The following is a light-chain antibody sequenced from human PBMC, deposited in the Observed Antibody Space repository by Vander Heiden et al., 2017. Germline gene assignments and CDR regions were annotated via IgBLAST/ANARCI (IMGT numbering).Light chain of an antibody. CDR2: AAS. CDR3: QQSYSTPWT. CDR1: QSISSY. V-gene: IGKV1-39*01. Sequence: DIKMTQYPSSLSASVGDRVTITCRASQSISSYLNWYQQKPGKAPKLLIYAASSLQSGVPSRFSGSGSGTDFTLTISSLQPEDFATYYCQQSYSTPWTFGQGTKVEIK. J-gene: IGKJ1*01.